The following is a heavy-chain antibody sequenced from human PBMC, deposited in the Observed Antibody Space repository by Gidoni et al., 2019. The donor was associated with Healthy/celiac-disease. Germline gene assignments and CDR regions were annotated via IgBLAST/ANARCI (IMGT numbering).Heavy chain of an antibody. CDR1: GFSLSTSGVG. CDR3: AHRQGGNYGRSDAFDI. J-gene: IGHJ3*02. CDR2: IYWDDDK. Sequence: QITLKESGPTLVKPTQTLTLTCTFSGFSLSTSGVGVGWIRQPPGKALEWFALIYWDDDKRYSPSLKSRLTITKDTSKNQVVLTMTNMDPVDTATYYCAHRQGGNYGRSDAFDIWGQGTMVTVSS. D-gene: IGHD1-7*01. V-gene: IGHV2-5*02.